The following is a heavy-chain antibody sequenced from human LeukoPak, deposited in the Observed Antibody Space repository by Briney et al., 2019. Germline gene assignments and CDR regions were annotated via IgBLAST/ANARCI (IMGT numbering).Heavy chain of an antibody. J-gene: IGHJ4*02. D-gene: IGHD6-19*01. CDR2: ISSRGDST. Sequence: GGSLRLSCAASGFIFSNYAMTWVRQVPGRGMEWVSTISSRGDSTYVADSVKGRFTISRDNSKNSLYLQMNTVRAEDTAVYYCVKGPRPDITVAHTVENWGQGTLVTVSS. CDR1: GFIFSNYA. CDR3: VKGPRPDITVAHTVEN. V-gene: IGHV3-23*01.